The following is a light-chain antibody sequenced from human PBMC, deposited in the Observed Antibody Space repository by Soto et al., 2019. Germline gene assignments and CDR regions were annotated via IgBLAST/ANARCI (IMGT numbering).Light chain of an antibody. J-gene: IGLJ1*01. Sequence: QSVLTQPPSVSAAPGQKVTISCSGSSSNIGNNYVPWYQQLPGTAPKLLIYENNKRPSGIPDRFSGSKSGTSATLGITGLQTGDEADYYCGTWDTSLSAWVFGAGTKVTVL. CDR1: SSNIGNNY. CDR3: GTWDTSLSAWV. V-gene: IGLV1-51*02. CDR2: ENN.